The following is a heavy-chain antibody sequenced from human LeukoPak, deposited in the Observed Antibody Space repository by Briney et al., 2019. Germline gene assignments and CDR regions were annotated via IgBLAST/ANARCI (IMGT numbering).Heavy chain of an antibody. Sequence: PGGSLRLSCAASGFTLSSYNMNWVRQAPGKGLEWVSSISGSSSYIYYAGSVKGRFTISRDNAKNSLYLQMNSLRAEDTAIYYCARELRAGYCTNGVCHTPFDYWGQGIVVTVSS. J-gene: IGHJ4*02. CDR2: ISGSSSYI. V-gene: IGHV3-21*01. D-gene: IGHD2-8*01. CDR3: ARELRAGYCTNGVCHTPFDY. CDR1: GFTLSSYN.